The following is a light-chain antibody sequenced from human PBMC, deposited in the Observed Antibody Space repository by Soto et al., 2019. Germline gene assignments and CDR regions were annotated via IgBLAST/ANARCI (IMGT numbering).Light chain of an antibody. CDR3: CSYAGSNTFYV. CDR2: YVS. CDR1: SSDVGGYNY. Sequence: QSALTQPRSVSGSPGQSVTISCTGTSSDVGGYNYVSWYQHHPGKAPQFIISYVSQRPSGVPDRFSGSKSGNTAYLTISGLQAEDDADYYCCSYAGSNTFYVFGTGTKVTVL. V-gene: IGLV2-11*01. J-gene: IGLJ1*01.